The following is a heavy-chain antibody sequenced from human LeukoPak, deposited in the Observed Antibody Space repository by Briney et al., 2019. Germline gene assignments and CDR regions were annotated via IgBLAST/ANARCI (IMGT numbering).Heavy chain of an antibody. CDR3: ARDYDGSGYFGY. Sequence: GGSLRLSCAASGFSFSSYAMSWVRQAPGKGLEWVSAISGSGGSTYYADSVKGRFTISRDNSKNTLYLQMNSLRAEDTAVYYCARDYDGSGYFGYWGQGTLVTVSS. V-gene: IGHV3-23*01. CDR1: GFSFSSYA. CDR2: ISGSGGST. J-gene: IGHJ4*02. D-gene: IGHD3-22*01.